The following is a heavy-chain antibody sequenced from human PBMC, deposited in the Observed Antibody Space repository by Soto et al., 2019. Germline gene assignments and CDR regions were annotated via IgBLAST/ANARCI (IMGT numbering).Heavy chain of an antibody. CDR2: IYYSGST. V-gene: IGHV4-30-4*08. Sequence: PSETLSLTCAVYGGSFSGYYWSWIRQPPGKGLEWIGYIYYSGSTYYNPSLKSRVTISVDTSKNQFSLKLSSVTAADTAVYYCARGFDFWSGYWGFDPWGQGTLVTVSS. D-gene: IGHD3-3*01. CDR1: GGSFSGYY. J-gene: IGHJ5*02. CDR3: ARGFDFWSGYWGFDP.